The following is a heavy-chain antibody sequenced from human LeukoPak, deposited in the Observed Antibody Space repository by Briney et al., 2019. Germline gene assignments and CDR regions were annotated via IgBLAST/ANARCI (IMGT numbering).Heavy chain of an antibody. CDR3: ARGNGWKLHDY. Sequence: SETLSLTCSVSDDSITTSYWSWIRQPAGKGLEWIGRVSRSGSVLHNSYNSPLRSRVILSVDTSKNQMSLTLSAVTAADTGVYYCARGNGWKLHDYWGQGIQVTVSS. J-gene: IGHJ4*02. CDR2: VSRSGSVLHN. D-gene: IGHD4-23*01. V-gene: IGHV4-4*07. CDR1: DDSITTSY.